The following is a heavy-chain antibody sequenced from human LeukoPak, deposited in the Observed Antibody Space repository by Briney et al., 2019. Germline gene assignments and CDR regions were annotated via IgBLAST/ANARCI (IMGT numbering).Heavy chain of an antibody. D-gene: IGHD1-26*01. V-gene: IGHV1-69*05. CDR1: GGTFSSYA. Sequence: EASVKVSCKASGGTFSSYAISWVRQAPGQGLEWMGGIIPIFGTANYAQKFQGRVTITTDESTSTAYMELSSLRSEDTAVYYCARDHYPGDAFDIWGQGTMVAVSS. J-gene: IGHJ3*02. CDR3: ARDHYPGDAFDI. CDR2: IIPIFGTA.